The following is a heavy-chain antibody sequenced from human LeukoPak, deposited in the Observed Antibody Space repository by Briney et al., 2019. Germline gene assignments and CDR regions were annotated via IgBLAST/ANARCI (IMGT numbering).Heavy chain of an antibody. CDR3: ARARYSSSWACDY. CDR2: IYYSGST. J-gene: IGHJ4*02. V-gene: IGHV4-59*01. CDR1: GGSIISYY. D-gene: IGHD6-13*01. Sequence: SETLSLTCAVYGGSIISYYWSWIRQPPGKGLEWIGYIYYSGSTNYNPSLKSRVTISVDTSKNQFSLKLSSVTAADTAVYYCARARYSSSWACDYWGQGTLVTVSS.